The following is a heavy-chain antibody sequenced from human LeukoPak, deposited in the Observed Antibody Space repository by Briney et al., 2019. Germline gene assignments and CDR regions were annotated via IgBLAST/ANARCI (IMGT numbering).Heavy chain of an antibody. V-gene: IGHV3-11*03. CDR3: ARQDSSGWKYWYFDL. Sequence: KPGVCLRLSCAASGFTFSDYYMSWIRQAPGKGLEWVSYISTTSSYTDYADSVRGRFTISRDNAKNFLCLQMNSLRPEDTAVYYCARQDSSGWKYWYFDLWGRGTLVTVSS. D-gene: IGHD6-19*01. CDR2: ISTTSSYT. CDR1: GFTFSDYY. J-gene: IGHJ2*01.